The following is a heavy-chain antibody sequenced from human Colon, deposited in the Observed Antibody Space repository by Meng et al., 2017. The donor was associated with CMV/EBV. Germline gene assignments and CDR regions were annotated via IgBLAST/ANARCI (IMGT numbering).Heavy chain of an antibody. CDR2: ISSSSGYT. D-gene: IGHD4-17*01. CDR1: GFTFSRYS. J-gene: IGHJ4*02. Sequence: GGSLRLSCAASGFTFSRYSLNWVRQAPGKGLEWVSSISSSSGYTYYADSVKGRFTISRDNAKYSLYLQMNSLRAEDTAVYYCARGGYGDYRADYWGQGTLVTVSS. V-gene: IGHV3-21*01. CDR3: ARGGYGDYRADY.